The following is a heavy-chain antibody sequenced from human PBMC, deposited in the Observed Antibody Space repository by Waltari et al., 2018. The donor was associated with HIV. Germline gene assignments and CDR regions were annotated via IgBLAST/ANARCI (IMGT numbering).Heavy chain of an antibody. CDR3: ARVSLWFGELLPDY. CDR2: IYYSGST. D-gene: IGHD3-10*01. Sequence: QVQLQESGPGLVKPSETLSLTCTVSGGSISSYYWSWIRPPPGKGLEWIGYIYYSGSTNYNPSLKSRVTISVDTSKNQFSLKLSSVTAADTAVYYCARVSLWFGELLPDYWGQGTLVTVSS. CDR1: GGSISSYY. V-gene: IGHV4-59*01. J-gene: IGHJ4*02.